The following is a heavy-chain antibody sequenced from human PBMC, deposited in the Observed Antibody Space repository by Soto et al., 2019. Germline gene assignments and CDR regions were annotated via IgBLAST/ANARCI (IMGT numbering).Heavy chain of an antibody. J-gene: IGHJ4*02. CDR1: GFTFGSYW. CDR3: VRDRSTCKDY. CDR2: IKSDGGST. D-gene: IGHD2-2*01. V-gene: IGHV3-74*01. Sequence: EVQLVESGGGLVQPGGSLRLSCAASGFTFGSYWMHWVRQVPGKGLVWVARIKSDGGSTDYADFAKGRFTISRDNGKPRLYLEMNSLTTEDTAVYYCVRDRSTCKDYWGQGTLVTVSS.